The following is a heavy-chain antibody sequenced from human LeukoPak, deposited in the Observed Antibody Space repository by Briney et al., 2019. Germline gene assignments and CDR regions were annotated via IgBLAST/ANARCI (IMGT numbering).Heavy chain of an antibody. D-gene: IGHD3-9*01. CDR3: ARDQAATNTQFRFCLV. CDR2: ISAYNGNT. J-gene: IGHJ4*02. CDR1: GYTFTSDG. Sequence: GASVKVSSKASGYTFTSDGICWGRQTPGQGLGRRAWISAYNGNTNFAQKLQGRVTMTAETSKSPAYMDLRSLRSDDTAVYYCARDQAATNTQFRFCLVWGRGTLVSVSS. V-gene: IGHV1-18*01.